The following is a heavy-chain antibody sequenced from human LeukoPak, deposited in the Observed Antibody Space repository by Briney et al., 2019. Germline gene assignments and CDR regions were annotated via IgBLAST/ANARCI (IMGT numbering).Heavy chain of an antibody. Sequence: GGSLRLSCAASGFTFDDYGMSWVRQAPGKGLEWVSGINWNGGSTGYADSVKGRFTISRDNARNSLYLQMNSLRAEDTALYYCARGRAGSYRFDYWGQGTLVTVSS. CDR2: INWNGGST. CDR1: GFTFDDYG. CDR3: ARGRAGSYRFDY. D-gene: IGHD3-16*02. V-gene: IGHV3-20*04. J-gene: IGHJ4*02.